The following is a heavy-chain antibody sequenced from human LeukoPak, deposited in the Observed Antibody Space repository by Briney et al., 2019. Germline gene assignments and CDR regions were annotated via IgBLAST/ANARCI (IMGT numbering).Heavy chain of an antibody. CDR3: ARGTAMVPIDY. J-gene: IGHJ4*02. D-gene: IGHD5-18*01. Sequence: PGGSLRLSCAASGFTFSSYAMHWVRQAPGKGLEWVAVISYDGSNKYYADSVKGRFTISRDNSKNTLYLQMNSLRAEDTAVYYCARGTAMVPIDYGGQGTLVTVSS. CDR1: GFTFSSYA. CDR2: ISYDGSNK. V-gene: IGHV3-30-3*01.